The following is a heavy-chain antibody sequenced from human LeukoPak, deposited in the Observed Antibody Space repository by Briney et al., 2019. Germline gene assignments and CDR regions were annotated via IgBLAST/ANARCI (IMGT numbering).Heavy chain of an antibody. V-gene: IGHV1-18*01. D-gene: IGHD2-2*01. CDR3: ARAPWDIVVVPAVIGRRDNWFDP. CDR2: ISAYNGNT. J-gene: IGHJ5*02. Sequence: ASVKVSCKASGYTFTIYGISWVRQAPGQGLEWMGWISAYNGNTNYAQKLQGRVTMTTDTSTSTAYMELRRLRSDDTAVYYCARAPWDIVVVPAVIGRRDNWFDPWGQGTLVTVSS. CDR1: GYTFTIYG.